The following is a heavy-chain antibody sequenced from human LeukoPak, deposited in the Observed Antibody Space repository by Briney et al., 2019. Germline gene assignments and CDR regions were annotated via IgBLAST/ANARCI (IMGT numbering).Heavy chain of an antibody. J-gene: IGHJ4*02. V-gene: IGHV4-4*07. CDR2: IYTSGST. CDR3: ARGREGLWVGATTALDY. Sequence: ASDTLSLTCTVSGGSISSYYWSWTRQPAGKGLEWIGRIYTSGSTHYNPPLKRRVTMSVDTSKNQFSLKLSSVAAADTAVYYCARGREGLWVGATTALDYWGQGTLVTVSS. D-gene: IGHD1-26*01. CDR1: GGSISSYY.